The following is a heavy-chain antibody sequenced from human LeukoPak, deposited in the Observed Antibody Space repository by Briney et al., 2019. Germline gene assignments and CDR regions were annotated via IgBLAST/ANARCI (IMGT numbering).Heavy chain of an antibody. CDR3: AKRMYGWYQIDY. CDR1: GFIFSSYE. CDR2: ISKSGSTK. J-gene: IGHJ4*02. V-gene: IGHV3-48*03. Sequence: PGGSLRLSCVASGFIFSSYEMIWFRQAPGKGLEFVSYISKSGSTKYYADSVRGRFTISRDDPKNSLYLQMNSLRAEDTALYFCAKRMYGWYQIDYWGQGTLVTVSS. D-gene: IGHD6-19*01.